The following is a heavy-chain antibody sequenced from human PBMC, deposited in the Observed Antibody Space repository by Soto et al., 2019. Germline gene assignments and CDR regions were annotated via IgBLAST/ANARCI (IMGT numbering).Heavy chain of an antibody. CDR2: INAGNGNT. CDR1: GYTFTSYA. CDR3: ARYCSGGSCYVAFDI. V-gene: IGHV1-3*01. J-gene: IGHJ3*02. Sequence: QVQLVQSGAEVKKPGASVKVSCKASGYTFTSYAMHWVRQAPGQRLEWMRWINAGNGNTKYSQRFQGRVTITRDTSASTAYMELSSLRSEDTAVYYCARYCSGGSCYVAFDIWGQGTMVTVS. D-gene: IGHD2-15*01.